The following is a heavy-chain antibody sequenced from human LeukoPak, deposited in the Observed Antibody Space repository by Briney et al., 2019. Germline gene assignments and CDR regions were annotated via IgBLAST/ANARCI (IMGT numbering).Heavy chain of an antibody. CDR2: IFYGGST. V-gene: IGHV4-39*07. CDR1: GGSINSGTYY. J-gene: IGHJ2*01. Sequence: SETLSLTCTVSGGSINSGTYYWVWIRQPPGKGLEWIGSIFYGGSTNYNPSLKSRVTISVDTSKNQFSLKLSSVTAADTAVYYCASLGYCSGGSCSDFDLWGRGTLVTVSS. CDR3: ASLGYCSGGSCSDFDL. D-gene: IGHD2-15*01.